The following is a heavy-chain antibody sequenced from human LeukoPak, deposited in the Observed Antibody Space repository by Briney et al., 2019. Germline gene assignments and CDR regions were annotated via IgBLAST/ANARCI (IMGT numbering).Heavy chain of an antibody. V-gene: IGHV1-2*02. D-gene: IGHD5-18*01. CDR2: INPNSGGT. J-gene: IGHJ6*03. CDR1: GYTFTGYD. CDR3: ARVPGYSYDYYYMDV. Sequence: ASVTVSCKTSGYTFTGYDMHWVRQAPGQGLEWMGWINPNSGGTNYAQKFQGRVTMTRDTSISTAYMDLSRLRSDDTAVYYCARVPGYSYDYYYMDVWGKGTTVTVSS.